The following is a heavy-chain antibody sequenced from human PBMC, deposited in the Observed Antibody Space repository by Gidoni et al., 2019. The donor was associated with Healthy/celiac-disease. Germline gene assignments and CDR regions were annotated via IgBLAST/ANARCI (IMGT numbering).Heavy chain of an antibody. D-gene: IGHD3-22*01. Sequence: QVQLQQWGAGLLKPSETLSLTCAVYGGSLRGYYWSWIRQPPGKGLEWIGEINHSGSTNYNPSLKSRVTISVDTSKNQFSLKLSSVTAADTAVYYCARGWYYYDSSGYLGYYYYYGMDVWGQGTTVTVSS. CDR3: ARGWYYYDSSGYLGYYYYYGMDV. CDR1: GGSLRGYY. V-gene: IGHV4-34*01. J-gene: IGHJ6*02. CDR2: INHSGST.